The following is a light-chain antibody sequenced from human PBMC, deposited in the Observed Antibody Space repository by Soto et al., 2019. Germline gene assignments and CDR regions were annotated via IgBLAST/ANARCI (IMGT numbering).Light chain of an antibody. Sequence: EIVLTQSPGTLSLSPGERATLSCRASQSVSSRYLAGYQQKPGQAPRLLISGASTRATGFPDRFSGSGSGTDFTLTISRLEPEDFAVYYCQHYGTSRWTFGQGTKVEIK. J-gene: IGKJ1*01. CDR3: QHYGTSRWT. CDR2: GAS. CDR1: QSVSSRY. V-gene: IGKV3-20*01.